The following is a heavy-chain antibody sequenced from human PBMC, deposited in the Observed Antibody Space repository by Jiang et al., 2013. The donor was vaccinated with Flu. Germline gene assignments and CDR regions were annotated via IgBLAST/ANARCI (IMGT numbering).Heavy chain of an antibody. CDR1: GGSISSGGYY. Sequence: GSGLVKPSQTLSLTCTVSGGSISSGGYYWSWIRQHPGKGLEWIGYIYYSGSTYYNPSLKSRVTISVDTSKNQFSLKLSSVTAADTAVYYCARGGVWDIVVVTAIPGAFDIWGQGTMVTVSS. V-gene: IGHV4-31*03. CDR3: ARGGVWDIVVVTAIPGAFDI. D-gene: IGHD2-21*02. CDR2: IYYSGST. J-gene: IGHJ3*02.